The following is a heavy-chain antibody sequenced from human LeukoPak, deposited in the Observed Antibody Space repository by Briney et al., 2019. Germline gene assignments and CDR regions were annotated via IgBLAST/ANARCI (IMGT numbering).Heavy chain of an antibody. CDR1: GCTFTSYY. CDR2: INPSGGST. Sequence: ASWKFYSKASGCTFTSYYMHWVRQAPGQRIEWMGIINPSGGSTSYAQKFQGRVTMTRDTSTSTVYMELSSLRSEDTAVYYCARGNYYDRSGYFWFDPWGQGTLVTVSS. J-gene: IGHJ5*02. D-gene: IGHD3-22*01. CDR3: ARGNYYDRSGYFWFDP. V-gene: IGHV1-46*01.